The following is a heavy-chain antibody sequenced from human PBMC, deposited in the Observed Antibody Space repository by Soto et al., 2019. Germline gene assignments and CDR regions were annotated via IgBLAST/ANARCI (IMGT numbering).Heavy chain of an antibody. Sequence: GGSLRLSCAASGFTFSSYWMHWVRQAPGKGLVWVSRINSDGSSTSYADSVKGRFTISRDNAKNRLYLQMNSLRAEDTAVYYCARDRGPYGSGSYYLYYYYGMDVWGQGTTVTVSS. CDR1: GFTFSSYW. D-gene: IGHD3-10*01. V-gene: IGHV3-74*01. J-gene: IGHJ6*02. CDR3: ARDRGPYGSGSYYLYYYYGMDV. CDR2: INSDGSST.